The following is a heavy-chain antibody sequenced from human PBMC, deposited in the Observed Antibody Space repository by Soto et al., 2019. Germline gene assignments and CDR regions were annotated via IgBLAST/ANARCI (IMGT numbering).Heavy chain of an antibody. D-gene: IGHD6-13*01. CDR3: ARVQQQYIWLDP. Sequence: SVPLSLTCSVACGSISSCSWSWFRQPPGKGLEWIANIYYTGSTNYNPSLRSRVTISVDTSSNQFSLSLSSVTAADTAVYHCARVQQQYIWLDPWGQGALVTVSS. J-gene: IGHJ5*02. CDR2: IYYTGST. V-gene: IGHV4-59*08. CDR1: CGSISSCS.